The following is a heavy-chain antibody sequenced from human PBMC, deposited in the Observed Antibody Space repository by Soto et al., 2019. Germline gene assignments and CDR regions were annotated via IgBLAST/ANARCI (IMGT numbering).Heavy chain of an antibody. J-gene: IGHJ6*03. CDR3: ARSWWEGFTSSSRTNYYYYMDV. D-gene: IGHD6-13*01. CDR2: TYYRSKWYN. V-gene: IGHV6-1*01. CDR1: GDSVSSNSAA. Sequence: SQTLSLTCAISGDSVSSNSAAWNWIRQSPSRGLEWLGRTYYRSKWYNDYAVSVKSRITINPDTSKNQFSLQLNSVTPEDTAVYYCARSWWEGFTSSSRTNYYYYMDVWGKGTTVTVSS.